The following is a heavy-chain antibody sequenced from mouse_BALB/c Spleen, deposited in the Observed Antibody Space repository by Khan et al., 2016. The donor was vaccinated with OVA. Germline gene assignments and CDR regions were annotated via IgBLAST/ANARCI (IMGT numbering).Heavy chain of an antibody. D-gene: IGHD2-10*01. Sequence: QVQLKESGPGLVAPSQSLSITCTISGFSLTNYGVHWIRQPPGKGLEWLVVIWSDGSTTYNSALKSRLTISKDNSKSQAFLKMNSLQTDDTARYFGARQPYYHYNIMDYWGQGTSVTVSS. J-gene: IGHJ4*01. V-gene: IGHV2-6-1*01. CDR2: IWSDGST. CDR3: ARQPYYHYNIMDY. CDR1: GFSLTNYG.